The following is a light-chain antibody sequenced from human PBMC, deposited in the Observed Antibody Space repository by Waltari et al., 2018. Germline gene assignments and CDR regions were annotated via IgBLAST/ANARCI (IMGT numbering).Light chain of an antibody. V-gene: IGLV2-8*01. Sequence: QSALTQPPPASGSPGQPVTTSCTESDSAVGGHRSVSWYQQHPGKVPKLIIYEVNKRPSGVPDRFSASMSGNTASLTISGLQAGDEADYYCCSYGGTNTVFGGGTRLTVL. CDR2: EVN. CDR1: DSAVGGHRS. J-gene: IGLJ2*01. CDR3: CSYGGTNTV.